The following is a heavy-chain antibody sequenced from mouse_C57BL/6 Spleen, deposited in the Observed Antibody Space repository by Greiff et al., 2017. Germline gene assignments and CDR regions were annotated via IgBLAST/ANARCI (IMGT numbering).Heavy chain of an antibody. CDR3: ARHREYYFDY. J-gene: IGHJ2*01. CDR1: GFTFSSYT. Sequence: DVTLQESGGGLVKPGGSLKLSCAASGFTFSSYTMSWVRQTPEKRLEWVATISGGGGNTYYPDSVKGRFTISRDNAKNTLYLQMSSLRSEDTALYYCARHREYYFDYWGQGTTLTVSS. V-gene: IGHV5-9*01. CDR2: ISGGGGNT. D-gene: IGHD3-3*01.